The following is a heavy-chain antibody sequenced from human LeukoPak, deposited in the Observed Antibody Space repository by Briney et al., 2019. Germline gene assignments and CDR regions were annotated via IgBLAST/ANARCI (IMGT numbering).Heavy chain of an antibody. D-gene: IGHD3-9*01. J-gene: IGHJ6*02. Sequence: SETLSLTCTVSGGSISSYYWSWIRQPPGKGLEWIGYIYYSGSTNYNPSLKSRVTISVDTSKNQFSLKLSSVTAADTAVYYCARDTDDILTGYYGMDVWGQGTTVTVSS. V-gene: IGHV4-59*01. CDR3: ARDTDDILTGYYGMDV. CDR2: IYYSGST. CDR1: GGSISSYY.